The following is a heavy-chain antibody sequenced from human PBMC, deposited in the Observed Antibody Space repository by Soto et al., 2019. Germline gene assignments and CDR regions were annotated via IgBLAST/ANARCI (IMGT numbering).Heavy chain of an antibody. CDR2: IDPNSGGS. V-gene: IGHV1-2*04. CDR3: ARDYYDVSASYGFDI. Sequence: QVRLVQSGAEVKKPGASVTVSCKASGYTFTGYYIHWARHAPGQGLEWRGWIDPNSGGSNIAQKIQGWVTMTRDTSISTTYMEVSSLRSNDTAGYFCARDYYDVSASYGFDIWGQGTMVTVAS. J-gene: IGHJ3*02. D-gene: IGHD3-16*01. CDR1: GYTFTGYY.